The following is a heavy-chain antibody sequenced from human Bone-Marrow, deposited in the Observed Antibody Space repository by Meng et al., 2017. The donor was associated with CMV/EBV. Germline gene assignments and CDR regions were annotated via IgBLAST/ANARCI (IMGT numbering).Heavy chain of an antibody. CDR3: AKEYTGTPGY. J-gene: IGHJ4*02. V-gene: IGHV3-23*01. Sequence: ETLSLTCTVSGGSISSYYWSWIRQPAGKGLGWVSAISGSGGSTYYADSVKGRFTISRDNSKNTLYLQMNSLRAEDTAVYYCAKEYTGTPGYWGQGTLVTVSS. CDR1: GGSISSYY. D-gene: IGHD1-7*01. CDR2: ISGSGGST.